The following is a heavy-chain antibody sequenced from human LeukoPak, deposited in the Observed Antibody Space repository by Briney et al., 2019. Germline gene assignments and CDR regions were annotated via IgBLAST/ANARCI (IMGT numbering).Heavy chain of an antibody. CDR2: IIPILGIA. V-gene: IGHV1-69*02. CDR1: GGTFSSYT. Sequence: SVKVSCKASGGTFSSYTISWVRQAPGQGLEWMGRIIPILGIANYAQKFQGRVTITADKSTSTAYMELSSLRSEDTAVYYCARSAVVVPAAWAWGQGTLVTVSS. CDR3: ARSAVVVPAAWA. D-gene: IGHD2-2*01. J-gene: IGHJ4*02.